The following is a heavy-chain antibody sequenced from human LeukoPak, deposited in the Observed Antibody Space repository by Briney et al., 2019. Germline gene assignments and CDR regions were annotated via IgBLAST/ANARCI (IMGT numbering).Heavy chain of an antibody. CDR3: ARADYDILTGYYKGAFDI. CDR2: INPSGGST. D-gene: IGHD3-9*01. J-gene: IGHJ3*02. V-gene: IGHV1-46*01. Sequence: ASVKVSCRASGYTFTSYYMHWVRQAPGQGLEWMGIINPSGGSTSYAQKFQGRVTMTRDTSTSTVYMELSSLRSEDTAVYYCARADYDILTGYYKGAFDIWGQGTMVTVSS. CDR1: GYTFTSYY.